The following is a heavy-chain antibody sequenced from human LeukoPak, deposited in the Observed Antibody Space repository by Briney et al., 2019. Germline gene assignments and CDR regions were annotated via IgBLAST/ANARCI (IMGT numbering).Heavy chain of an antibody. CDR1: GYTFTGYY. CDR3: ASDRLRGYSGYDFDY. D-gene: IGHD5-12*01. J-gene: IGHJ4*02. V-gene: IGHV1-2*02. CDR2: INPNNGGT. Sequence: ASVKVSCKASGYTFTGYYMHWVRQAPGQGLEWIGWINPNNGGTNYAQKFQGRVTMTRDTSISTAYMDLSRLRSDDTAVYYCASDRLRGYSGYDFDYWGQGTLVTVSS.